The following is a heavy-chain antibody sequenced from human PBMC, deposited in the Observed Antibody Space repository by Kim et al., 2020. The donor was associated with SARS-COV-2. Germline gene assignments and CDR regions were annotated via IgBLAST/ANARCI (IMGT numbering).Heavy chain of an antibody. D-gene: IGHD3-16*01. Sequence: AEAVKGQLTITRDNAKNSLYLQMNSLRAEDTAVYYCARVFTDFDDPPFDYWGQVTLVTVSS. CDR3: ARVFTDFDDPPFDY. J-gene: IGHJ4*02. V-gene: IGHV3-21*01.